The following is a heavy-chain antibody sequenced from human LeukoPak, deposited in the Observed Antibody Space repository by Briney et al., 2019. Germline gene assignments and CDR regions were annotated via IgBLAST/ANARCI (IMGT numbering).Heavy chain of an antibody. Sequence: GGSLRLSCAASGFTFSSYAMSWVRQAPGKGLEWVSAISGSGGSTYYADSVKGRFTISRDNSKNTLYLQMNSLRAEDTAVYYCAKVRYYGSGSYPSYYMDVWGKGTTGTVSS. J-gene: IGHJ6*03. D-gene: IGHD3-10*01. CDR1: GFTFSSYA. CDR2: ISGSGGST. CDR3: AKVRYYGSGSYPSYYMDV. V-gene: IGHV3-23*01.